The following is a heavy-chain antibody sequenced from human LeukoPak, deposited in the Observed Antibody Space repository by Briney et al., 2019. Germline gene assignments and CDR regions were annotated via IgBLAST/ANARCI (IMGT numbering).Heavy chain of an antibody. Sequence: PGGSLRLSCAASAFTFSNAWMNWVRQAPGKGLEWVGRIKSKTDGGTTDYAAPVKGRFIISGDDSKNTLYLQMNSLKAEDTAVYYCTTEGRVSSGYCSGGSCYIDYWGQGTLVTVSS. CDR1: AFTFSNAW. J-gene: IGHJ4*02. CDR2: IKSKTDGGTT. V-gene: IGHV3-15*01. D-gene: IGHD2-15*01. CDR3: TTEGRVSSGYCSGGSCYIDY.